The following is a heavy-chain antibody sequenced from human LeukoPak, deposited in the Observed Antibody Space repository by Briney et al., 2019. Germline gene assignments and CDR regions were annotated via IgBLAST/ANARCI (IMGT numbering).Heavy chain of an antibody. D-gene: IGHD2-15*01. J-gene: IGHJ4*02. CDR3: ARDGPDWSDTPPDY. Sequence: SETLSLTCTVSGGSISSYYWSWIRQPPGKGLEWIGYIYYSGSTNYNPSLKSRVTISVDTSKNQFSLKLSSVTAADTAVYYCARDGPDWSDTPPDYWGQGTLVTVSS. CDR1: GGSISSYY. V-gene: IGHV4-59*01. CDR2: IYYSGST.